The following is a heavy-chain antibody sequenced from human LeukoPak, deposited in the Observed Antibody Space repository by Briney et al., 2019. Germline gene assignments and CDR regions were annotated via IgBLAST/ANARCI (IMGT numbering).Heavy chain of an antibody. CDR2: TYYRSKWYN. D-gene: IGHD6-19*01. J-gene: IGHJ3*02. V-gene: IGHV6-1*01. CDR3: ARVIAVAGTEAFDI. Sequence: SQTLSLTCAISGDSVSSNSAAWNWIRQSPSRGLEWLGRTYYRSKWYNDYAVSVKSRITINPDTSKDQFSLQLNSVTPEDTAVYYCARVIAVAGTEAFDIWGQGTMVTVSS. CDR1: GDSVSSNSAA.